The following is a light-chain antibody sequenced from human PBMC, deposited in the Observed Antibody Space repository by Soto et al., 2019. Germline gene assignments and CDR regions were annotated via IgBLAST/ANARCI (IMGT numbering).Light chain of an antibody. Sequence: EIVMTQSPATLSVSPGERATLSCRASLNVNSYLAWYQQKPGQAPRLLIYDASNRAAGIPARFSGSGSGTDFTLTISSLEPEDFAIYYCQQRQYWPPITFGQGTRLE. J-gene: IGKJ5*01. CDR2: DAS. V-gene: IGKV3-11*01. CDR1: LNVNSY. CDR3: QQRQYWPPIT.